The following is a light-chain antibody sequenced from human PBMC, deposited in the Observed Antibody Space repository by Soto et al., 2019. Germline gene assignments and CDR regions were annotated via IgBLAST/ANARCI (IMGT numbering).Light chain of an antibody. Sequence: QSALTQPPSASGSPGQSVTISCTGTISDIGNYIYVSWYQQYPGKAPKLILYEVTKRPPGVPDRFSGSKSGNTASLTVSGLQPEDEGDYYCSSYAGSNSHVFGTGTKLTVL. CDR3: SSYAGSNSHV. J-gene: IGLJ1*01. CDR2: EVT. V-gene: IGLV2-8*01. CDR1: ISDIGNYIY.